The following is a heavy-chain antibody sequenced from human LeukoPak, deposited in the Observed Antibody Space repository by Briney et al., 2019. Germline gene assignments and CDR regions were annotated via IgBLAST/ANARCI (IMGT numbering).Heavy chain of an antibody. CDR1: GYAFTDYG. CDR3: ARDELGIGDYFAC. CDR2: ISAYDGNT. V-gene: IGHV1-18*01. D-gene: IGHD3-10*01. Sequence: VASVKASCKASGYAFTDYGLNWVRQAPGQGLEWMGWISAYDGNTRYAQNFQGRITLTIDTSTTTAYMDLRSLRSDDTALYFCARDELGIGDYFACWGQGTLVTVSS. J-gene: IGHJ4*02.